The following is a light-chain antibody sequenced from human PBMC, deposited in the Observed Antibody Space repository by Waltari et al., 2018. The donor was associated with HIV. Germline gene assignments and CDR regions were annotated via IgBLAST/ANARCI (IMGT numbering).Light chain of an antibody. CDR3: ASYTVNSTGV. CDR1: ASDIGRYNY. CDR2: DVN. V-gene: IGLV2-14*03. Sequence: QSALSQPASVSASPGQSAAISCSGSASDIGRYNYVSWYQQHPDKTPRLILFDVNNRPSGISDRFSGSKSGTTASLTISTVETDDEADYYCASYTVNSTGVFGSGTKLTVL. J-gene: IGLJ1*01.